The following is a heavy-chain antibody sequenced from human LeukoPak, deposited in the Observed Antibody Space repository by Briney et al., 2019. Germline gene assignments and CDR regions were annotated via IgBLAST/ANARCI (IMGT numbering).Heavy chain of an antibody. CDR1: GFIFSNYE. Sequence: GGSLRLSCAASGFIFSNYEINWVRQAPGKGLEWVSYISSSGSTISHADSVKGRFTISRDNAKNSLYLQMNSLRVEDTAVYYCARGGDIGWYTNFDSWGQGTLVTVSS. D-gene: IGHD6-19*01. V-gene: IGHV3-48*03. CDR2: ISSSGSTI. CDR3: ARGGDIGWYTNFDS. J-gene: IGHJ4*02.